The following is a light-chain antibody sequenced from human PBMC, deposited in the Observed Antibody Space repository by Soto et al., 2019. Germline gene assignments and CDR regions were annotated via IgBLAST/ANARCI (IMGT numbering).Light chain of an antibody. CDR1: QDIRKD. Sequence: AIQMTQSPSSLSASVGDRVTITCRASQDIRKDLGWYQQKPGKAPKSLVYGASTLQSGVPSRFSGSGSGTDFTLTISSLQPEDFATYYCQQSYSTPNTFGQGTKLEIK. J-gene: IGKJ2*01. V-gene: IGKV1-6*01. CDR3: QQSYSTPNT. CDR2: GAS.